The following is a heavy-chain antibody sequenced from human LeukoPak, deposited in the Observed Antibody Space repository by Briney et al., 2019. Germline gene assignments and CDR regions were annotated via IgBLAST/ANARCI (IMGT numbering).Heavy chain of an antibody. CDR3: ARDPGAITMIVVEPDAFDI. CDR1: GFTFSSYW. Sequence: GGSLRLSCAVSGFTFSSYWMSWVRQAPGKGREWVVNIKQDGSEKYYVDSVKGRFTISRDNAKNSLYLQMNSLRAEDTAVYYCARDPGAITMIVVEPDAFDIWGQGTMVTVSS. J-gene: IGHJ3*02. D-gene: IGHD3-22*01. CDR2: IKQDGSEK. V-gene: IGHV3-7*03.